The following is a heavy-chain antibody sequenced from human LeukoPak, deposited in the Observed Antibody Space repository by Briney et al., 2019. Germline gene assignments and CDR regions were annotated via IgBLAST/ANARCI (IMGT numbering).Heavy chain of an antibody. CDR2: IYSGGST. CDR1: GFTVSSNY. Sequence: GGSLRLSCAASGFTVSSNYMSWVRQAPGKGLEWVSVIYSGGSTYYADSVKGRFTISRDNSKNTLYLQMNSLRAEDTAVYYCARVMATQVSYYYYYMDVWGKGTTVTISS. CDR3: ARVMATQVSYYYYYMDV. D-gene: IGHD5-24*01. J-gene: IGHJ6*03. V-gene: IGHV3-66*01.